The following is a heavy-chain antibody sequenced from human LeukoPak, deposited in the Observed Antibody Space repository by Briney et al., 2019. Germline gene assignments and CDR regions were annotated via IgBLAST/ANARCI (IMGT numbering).Heavy chain of an antibody. CDR2: ISAYNGNT. Sequence: GASVKVSCKASGYTFTSYGISWVRQAPGQGLEWMGWISAYNGNTNYAQKLQGRVTMTTDTSTSTAYMELRSLRSDDTAVYYCARQYYYDSSGYLGDYWGQGTLVTVSS. J-gene: IGHJ4*02. CDR1: GYTFTSYG. V-gene: IGHV1-18*01. CDR3: ARQYYYDSSGYLGDY. D-gene: IGHD3-22*01.